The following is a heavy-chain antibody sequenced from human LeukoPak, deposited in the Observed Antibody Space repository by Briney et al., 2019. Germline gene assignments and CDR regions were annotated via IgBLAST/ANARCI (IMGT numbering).Heavy chain of an antibody. CDR1: GYSFTSYW. V-gene: IGHV5-51*01. J-gene: IGHJ5*02. CDR3: ARQGWGYCSGGSCPEYNWFDP. D-gene: IGHD2-15*01. Sequence: GESLQISCKGSGYSFTSYWIVWVRQMPGKGLEWMGIIYPGDSDTRYSPSFQGQVTISADKSISTAYLQWSSLKASDTAMYYCARQGWGYCSGGSCPEYNWFDPWGQGTLVTVSS. CDR2: IYPGDSDT.